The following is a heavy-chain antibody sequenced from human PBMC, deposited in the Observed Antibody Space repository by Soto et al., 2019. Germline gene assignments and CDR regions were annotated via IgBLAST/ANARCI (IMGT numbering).Heavy chain of an antibody. V-gene: IGHV3-30-3*01. J-gene: IGHJ5*02. Sequence: QVQLVESGGGVVQPGRSLRLSCAASGFTFSSYAMHWVRQAPGKGLAWVAVISYDGSNKYYADSVKGRFTISRDNSKNTLYLQMNSLRAEDTAVYYFAREGPAWYSSSSALNWFDPWDQGTLVNVSS. D-gene: IGHD6-6*01. CDR1: GFTFSSYA. CDR3: AREGPAWYSSSSALNWFDP. CDR2: ISYDGSNK.